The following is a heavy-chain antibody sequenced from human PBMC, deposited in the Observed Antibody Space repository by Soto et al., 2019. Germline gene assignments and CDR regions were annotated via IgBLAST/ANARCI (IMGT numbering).Heavy chain of an antibody. CDR3: ARAPGYCSSTSCPVYFQH. D-gene: IGHD2-2*01. V-gene: IGHV1-2*06. Sequence: ASVKVSCKASGYIFTDYYMHWVRQAPGQELGWMGRINPNSGGTNYAQKFQGRVTMTRDTSISTAYTELSSLRSEDTATYYCARAPGYCSSTSCPVYFQHWGQGTLVTVS. J-gene: IGHJ1*01. CDR2: INPNSGGT. CDR1: GYIFTDYY.